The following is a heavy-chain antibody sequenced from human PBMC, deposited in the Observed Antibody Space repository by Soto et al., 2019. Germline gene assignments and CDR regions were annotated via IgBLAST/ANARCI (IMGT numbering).Heavy chain of an antibody. J-gene: IGHJ4*02. V-gene: IGHV4-59*11. Sequence: SETLSLTCTVSGGSISNHYWRWIRQPPGKGLEWIGEIYHSGNTNYNPSLKSRVTISVDKSKNQFSLKLSSVTAADTAVYYCASYGSGSTLDYWGQGTLVTAPQ. CDR3: ASYGSGSTLDY. CDR2: IYHSGNT. D-gene: IGHD3-10*01. CDR1: GGSISNHY.